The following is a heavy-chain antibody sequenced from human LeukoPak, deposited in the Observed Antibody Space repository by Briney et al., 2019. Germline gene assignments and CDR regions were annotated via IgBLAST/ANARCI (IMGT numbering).Heavy chain of an antibody. CDR1: GGSMSSGGYY. V-gene: IGHV4-61*08. D-gene: IGHD4-17*01. Sequence: SQTLSLTCTVSGGSMSSGGYYWSWIRQPPGKELEWIGYIYYSGSTNYNPSPKSRVTISVDTSKNQFSLKLSSVTAADTAVYYCARTLQHSGDFDAFDIWGQGTMVTVSS. J-gene: IGHJ3*02. CDR2: IYYSGST. CDR3: ARTLQHSGDFDAFDI.